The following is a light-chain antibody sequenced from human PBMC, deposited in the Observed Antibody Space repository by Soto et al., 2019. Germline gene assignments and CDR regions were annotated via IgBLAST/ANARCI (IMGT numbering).Light chain of an antibody. J-gene: IGKJ4*01. Sequence: EIVMTQSPATLSVSPGERATLSCRASQSVSSNLAWYQQKPGQAPRLLIYGASTRATGIPARFSGSGSGTEFTLSISSLQSEDFVVYYCQQYNYWPPVTFGGGTQVEIK. V-gene: IGKV3-15*01. CDR3: QQYNYWPPVT. CDR1: QSVSSN. CDR2: GAS.